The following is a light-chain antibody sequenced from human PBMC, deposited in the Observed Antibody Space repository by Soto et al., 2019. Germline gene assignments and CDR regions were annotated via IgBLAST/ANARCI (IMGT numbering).Light chain of an antibody. Sequence: DIQMTQSPSSLSASVGARVSITCQASQDIRASLSWFQQKPGRAPKLLIYGASYLETGVPSRFRGSGSGTDFNFPISSLHPEDIRKYYCQHYHNLPPFTFGPGTKVDIK. CDR1: QDIRAS. CDR2: GAS. V-gene: IGKV1-33*01. CDR3: QHYHNLPPFT. J-gene: IGKJ3*01.